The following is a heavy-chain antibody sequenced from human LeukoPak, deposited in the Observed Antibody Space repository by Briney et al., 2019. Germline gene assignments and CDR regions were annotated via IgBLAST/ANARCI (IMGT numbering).Heavy chain of an antibody. J-gene: IGHJ4*02. CDR3: ASDVDTAMGGTY. V-gene: IGHV4-34*01. CDR2: INHSGST. D-gene: IGHD5-18*01. Sequence: SETLSLTCAVYGGSFGGYYWNWIRQPPGKGLEWIGEINHSGSTNYNPSLKSRVTISVDTSKNQSSLKLSAVTAADTAVYNGASDVDTAMGGTYWGQGTLVTVSS. CDR1: GGSFGGYY.